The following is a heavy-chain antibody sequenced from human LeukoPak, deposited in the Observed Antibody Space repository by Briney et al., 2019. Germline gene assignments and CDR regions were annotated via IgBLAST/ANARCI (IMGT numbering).Heavy chain of an antibody. CDR1: GVSISPYY. Sequence: SETLSLTCAVSGVSISPYYWAWIQQPPGKGLEWIGYIHTSGSNNQYPSLKSRVTISVDKSKNHFSLRLTSVTAADTAVYYCASAPLSGSYYYYYGMDVWGQGTTVTVSS. V-gene: IGHV4-4*09. J-gene: IGHJ6*02. CDR3: ASAPLSGSYYYYYGMDV. D-gene: IGHD1-26*01. CDR2: IHTSGSN.